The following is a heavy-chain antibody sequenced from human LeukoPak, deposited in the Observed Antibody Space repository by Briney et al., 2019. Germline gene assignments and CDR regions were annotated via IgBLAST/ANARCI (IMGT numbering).Heavy chain of an antibody. D-gene: IGHD6-25*01. CDR1: GGSFSDYY. V-gene: IGHV4-34*01. CDR2: INHSGHT. J-gene: IGHJ4*02. Sequence: SETLSLTCAVYGGSFSDYYWSWIRQPPGKGLEWIGEINHSGHTNYNPSLKSRVTISVDTSKNQFSLRLSSVTAADTAVYYCARVRVAAGVDYWDQGNLVTVSS. CDR3: ARVRVAAGVDY.